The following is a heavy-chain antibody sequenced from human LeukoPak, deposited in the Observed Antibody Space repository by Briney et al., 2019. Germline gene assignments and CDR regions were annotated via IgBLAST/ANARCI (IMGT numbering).Heavy chain of an antibody. D-gene: IGHD4-17*01. CDR3: ARDRQATTAYDAFDI. J-gene: IGHJ3*02. CDR1: GGSISSSNW. V-gene: IGHV4-4*02. Sequence: PSETLSLTCAVSGGSISSSNWWSWVRQPPGKGLEWIGEIYHSGSTNYNPSLKSRVTISVDTSKNQFSLKLSSVTAADTAVYYCARDRQATTAYDAFDIWGRGTMVTVSS. CDR2: IYHSGST.